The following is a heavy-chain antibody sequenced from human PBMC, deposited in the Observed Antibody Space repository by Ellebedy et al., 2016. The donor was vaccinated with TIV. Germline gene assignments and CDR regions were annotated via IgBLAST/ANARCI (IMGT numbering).Heavy chain of an antibody. CDR3: ANLGVYDSSGYPSYYFDY. CDR2: IIPIFGTA. J-gene: IGHJ4*02. V-gene: IGHV1-69*13. D-gene: IGHD3-22*01. Sequence: SVKVSCXASGGTFSSYAISWVRQAPGQGLEWMGGIIPIFGTANYAQKFQGRVTITADESTSTAYMELSSLRSEDTAVYYCANLGVYDSSGYPSYYFDYWGQGTLVTVSS. CDR1: GGTFSSYA.